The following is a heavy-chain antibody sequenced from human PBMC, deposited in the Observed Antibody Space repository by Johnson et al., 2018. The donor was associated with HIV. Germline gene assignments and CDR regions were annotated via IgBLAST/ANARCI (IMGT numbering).Heavy chain of an antibody. CDR3: AKAYSSGWWTLDI. CDR1: GFTFSSYA. D-gene: IGHD6-19*01. V-gene: IGHV3-64*01. Sequence: VQLVESGGGLIQPGGSLRLSCAASGFTFSSYAMHWVRQAPGKGLEYVSAISSNGGSTYYANSVKGRFTISRDNSKNTLYLQMNSLRAEDTAVYYCAKAYSSGWWTLDIWGLGTMVTVSS. J-gene: IGHJ3*02. CDR2: ISSNGGST.